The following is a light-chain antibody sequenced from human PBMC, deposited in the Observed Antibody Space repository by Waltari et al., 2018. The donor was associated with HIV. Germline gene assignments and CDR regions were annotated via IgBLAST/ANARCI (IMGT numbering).Light chain of an antibody. CDR1: SSNIGSNT. J-gene: IGLJ1*01. Sequence: QSVLPQPPPASGTPGQRVAISCSGSSSNIGSNTVNWYQQLPGTAPKLLIYSNNQRPSGVPDRFSGSKSGTSASLAISGLQSEDEADYYCAAWDDSLNGYLFGTGTKVTVL. CDR2: SNN. V-gene: IGLV1-44*01. CDR3: AAWDDSLNGYL.